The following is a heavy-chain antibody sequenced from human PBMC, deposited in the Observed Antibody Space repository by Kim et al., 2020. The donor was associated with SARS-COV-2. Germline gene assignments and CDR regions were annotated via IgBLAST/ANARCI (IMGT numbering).Heavy chain of an antibody. CDR1: GGSISSYY. J-gene: IGHJ5*02. V-gene: IGHV4-59*08. CDR2: IYYSGST. CDR3: ARRRSPNVDCSSTSCYEGVWFDP. Sequence: SETLSLTCTVSGGSISSYYWSWIRQPPGKGLEWIGYIYYSGSTNYNPSLKSRVTISVDTSKNQFSLKLSSVTAADTAVYYCARRRSPNVDCSSTSCYEGVWFDPWGQGTLVTVSS. D-gene: IGHD2-2*01.